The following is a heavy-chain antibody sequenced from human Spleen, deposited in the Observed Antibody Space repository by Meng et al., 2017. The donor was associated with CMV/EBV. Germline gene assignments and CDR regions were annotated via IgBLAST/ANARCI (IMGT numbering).Heavy chain of an antibody. J-gene: IGHJ2*01. CDR2: INWNGDST. CDR3: ARSGSSWYVSPENWYFDL. D-gene: IGHD6-13*01. V-gene: IGHV3-20*04. Sequence: GESLKISCAASGFTFDGYDMSWVRQAPGKGLEWVSVINWNGDSTGYADSVKGRFTISRDNAKNSLYLQMNSLRAEDTAVYYCARSGSSWYVSPENWYFDLWGRGTLVTVSS. CDR1: GFTFDGYD.